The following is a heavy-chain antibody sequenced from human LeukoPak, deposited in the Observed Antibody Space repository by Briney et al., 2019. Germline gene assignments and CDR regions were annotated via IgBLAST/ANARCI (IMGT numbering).Heavy chain of an antibody. CDR1: GVSISSGSYY. CDR3: ARDNPTVTTHSHYYYYYMDV. D-gene: IGHD4-11*01. V-gene: IGHV4-61*02. J-gene: IGHJ6*03. CDR2: IYTSGST. Sequence: PSQTLSLTCTVSGVSISSGSYYWSWIRQPAGKGLEWIGRIYTSGSTNYNPSLKSRVTIPVDTSKNQFSLKLSSVTAADTAVYYCARDNPTVTTHSHYYYYYMDVWGKGTTVTVSS.